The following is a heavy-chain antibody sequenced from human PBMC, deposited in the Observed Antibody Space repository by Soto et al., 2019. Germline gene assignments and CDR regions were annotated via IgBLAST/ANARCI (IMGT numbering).Heavy chain of an antibody. CDR2: IYYTGTT. D-gene: IGHD3-3*01. V-gene: IGHV4-39*01. J-gene: IGHJ6*02. CDR1: GASISSSIYY. Sequence: QLQLQELGPGLVKPSETLALTCTVSGASISSSIYYCGWIRQPPVQGLELIGGIYYTGTTYDNPSLQSRVTISVDTSKNQCSRRLSSVTAEDTAVYYCARPGEFGVGQRGYGMDVWCQWTTVTVSS. CDR3: ARPGEFGVGQRGYGMDV.